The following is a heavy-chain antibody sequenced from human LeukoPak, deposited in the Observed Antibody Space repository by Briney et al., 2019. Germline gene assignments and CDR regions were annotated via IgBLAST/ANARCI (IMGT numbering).Heavy chain of an antibody. CDR1: GGSFSGYY. CDR3: TRHQTNFYGSGAPFDP. J-gene: IGHJ5*02. D-gene: IGHD3-10*01. CDR2: LYHSGNS. V-gene: IGHV4-34*01. Sequence: SETLSLTCAVYGGSFSGYYWSWIRQPPGKGLEWIASLYHSGNSNYNPSLKSRVTMSVDTSKNQFSLQLTSMTAADTAIYYCTRHQTNFYGSGAPFDPWGQGTLVTVSS.